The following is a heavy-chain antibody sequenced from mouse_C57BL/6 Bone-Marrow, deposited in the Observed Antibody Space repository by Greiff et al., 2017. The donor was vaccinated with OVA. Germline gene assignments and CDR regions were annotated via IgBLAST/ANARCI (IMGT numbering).Heavy chain of an antibody. J-gene: IGHJ2*01. V-gene: IGHV14-2*01. CDR2: IDPEDGET. CDR3: ATLYSNYEGSFDY. D-gene: IGHD2-5*01. CDR1: GFHITDYY. Sequence: EVQLQQSGAELVKPGASVKLSCTASGFHITDYYMHWVKQRTEQGLEWIGRIDPEDGETKYAPKFPGKATITADTSSNTAYLQLSSLTSEDTAVYYGATLYSNYEGSFDYWGQGTTLTVSS.